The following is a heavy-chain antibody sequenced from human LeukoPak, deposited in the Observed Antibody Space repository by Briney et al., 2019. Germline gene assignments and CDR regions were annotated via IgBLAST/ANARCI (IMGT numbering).Heavy chain of an antibody. CDR2: IYRSGST. Sequence: SETLSLTCTVSGVSISSGDYFWSWMRQPRGKGLEWIGHIYRSGSTYYNPSLKSRVTISADTSKNHFSLKLNSVTTADTAVYYCTRGAGWLIDYWGQGILVTVSS. CDR3: TRGAGWLIDY. D-gene: IGHD3-16*01. CDR1: GVSISSGDYF. V-gene: IGHV4-30-2*01. J-gene: IGHJ4*02.